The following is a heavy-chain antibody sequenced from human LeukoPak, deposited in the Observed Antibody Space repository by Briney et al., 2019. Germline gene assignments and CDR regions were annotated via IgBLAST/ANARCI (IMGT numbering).Heavy chain of an antibody. D-gene: IGHD4-11*01. CDR3: AKAFDYNGLRGEGGSFDC. CDR1: GFNFSKND. J-gene: IGHJ4*02. Sequence: TGGSLRLSCVASGFNFSKNDMHWVRQTTERGLEWVSAIGVGGDTYYADPVKGRFTISRENGKNSVYLQTNSLRAGDTAVYFCAKAFDYNGLRGEGGSFDCWGQGALVTVSS. V-gene: IGHV3-13*01. CDR2: IGVGGDT.